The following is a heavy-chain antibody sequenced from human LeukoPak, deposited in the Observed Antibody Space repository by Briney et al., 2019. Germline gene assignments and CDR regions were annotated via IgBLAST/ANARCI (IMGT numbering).Heavy chain of an antibody. Sequence: SETLSLTCTVSGGSISSGSYYWSWIRQPAGKGLEWIGYIYYSGSTNYNPSLKSRVTISVDTSKNQFSLKLSSVTAADTAVYYCARQGQLVRFYYYYYMDVWGKGTTVTVSS. J-gene: IGHJ6*03. D-gene: IGHD6-6*01. CDR3: ARQGQLVRFYYYYYMDV. CDR1: GGSISSGSYY. CDR2: IYYSGST. V-gene: IGHV4-61*10.